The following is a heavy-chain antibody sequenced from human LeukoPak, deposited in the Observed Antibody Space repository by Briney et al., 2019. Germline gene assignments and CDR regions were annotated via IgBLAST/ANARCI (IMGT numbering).Heavy chain of an antibody. CDR1: GGSISSGSYY. Sequence: SETLSLTCTVSGGSISSGSYYWSWIRQPAGKGLEWIGRIYTSGSTNYNPSLKSRATISVDTSKNQFSLKLSSVTAADTAVYYCARGAVLSGYSGYAPGRYFDYWGQGTLVTVSS. D-gene: IGHD5-12*01. J-gene: IGHJ4*02. CDR3: ARGAVLSGYSGYAPGRYFDY. V-gene: IGHV4-61*02. CDR2: IYTSGST.